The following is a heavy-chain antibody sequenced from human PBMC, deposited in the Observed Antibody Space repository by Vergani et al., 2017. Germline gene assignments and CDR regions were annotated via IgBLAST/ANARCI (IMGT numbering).Heavy chain of an antibody. CDR2: IWYDGSNK. V-gene: IGHV3-33*01. CDR3: ARDIEASRDDFWSGYPSDY. J-gene: IGHJ4*02. D-gene: IGHD3-3*01. CDR1: GFTFSSYG. Sequence: QVQLVESGGGVVQPGRSLRLSCAASGFTFSSYGMHWVRQAPGKGLEWVAVIWYDGSNKYYADSVKGRFTISRDNSKNTLYLQMNSLRAEDTAVYYCARDIEASRDDFWSGYPSDYWGQGTLVTVSS.